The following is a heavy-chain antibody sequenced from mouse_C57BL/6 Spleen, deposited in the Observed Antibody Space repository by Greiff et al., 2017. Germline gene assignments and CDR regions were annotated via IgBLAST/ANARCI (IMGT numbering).Heavy chain of an antibody. CDR1: GYAFTNYL. J-gene: IGHJ4*01. V-gene: IGHV1-54*01. CDR3: ARSYYSNYRYAMDY. CDR2: INPGSGGT. D-gene: IGHD2-5*01. Sequence: QVQLQQSGAELVRPGTSVKVSCKASGYAFTNYLIAWVKQRPGQGLEWIGVINPGSGGTNYNEKFKGKATLTADKSSSTAYMQLSSLTSEDSAVYFCARSYYSNYRYAMDYWGQGTSVTVSS.